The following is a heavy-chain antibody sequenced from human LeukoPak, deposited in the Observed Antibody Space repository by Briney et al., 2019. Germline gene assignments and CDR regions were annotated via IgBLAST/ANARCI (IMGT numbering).Heavy chain of an antibody. Sequence: ASVKVSCKASGYNFSTYAITWVRQVPGQAPEWMAGISAFNGNPNYARKLQGRVTMTTDTSTRTAYMDVRSLRSDDTAMYYCARTVGGSSYGYPNYYFDYWGQGTLVTVSS. CDR1: GYNFSTYA. D-gene: IGHD5-18*01. CDR3: ARTVGGSSYGYPNYYFDY. CDR2: ISAFNGNP. J-gene: IGHJ4*02. V-gene: IGHV1-18*01.